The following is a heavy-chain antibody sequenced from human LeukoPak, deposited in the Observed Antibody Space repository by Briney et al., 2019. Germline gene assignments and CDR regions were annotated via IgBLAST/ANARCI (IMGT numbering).Heavy chain of an antibody. J-gene: IGHJ4*02. CDR3: AREEQLVRGYFDY. V-gene: IGHV1-2*02. Sequence: ASVKVSCKASGYTFTGYYMHWVRQAPGQGLEWMGWINPNSGGTNYAQKFQGRVTMTRDTSISTAYMELSRLRSDDTAVYYCAREEQLVRGYFDYWGQGTLVTVSS. D-gene: IGHD6-13*01. CDR2: INPNSGGT. CDR1: GYTFTGYY.